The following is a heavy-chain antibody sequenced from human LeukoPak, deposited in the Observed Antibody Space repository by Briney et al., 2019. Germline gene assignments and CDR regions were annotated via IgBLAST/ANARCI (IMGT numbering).Heavy chain of an antibody. CDR2: IYTSGST. D-gene: IGHD3-22*01. CDR1: GWSMTGYY. CDR3: ARDYYDSSAYRYYFDY. V-gene: IGHV4-4*07. Sequence: SETLSLTCTVSGWSMTGYYWSWIRQPAGKGLEWIGRIYTSGSTNYNPSLKRRVTISVDTSKNQFSLKLSSVTAADTAVYYCARDYYDSSAYRYYFDYWGQGTLVTVSS. J-gene: IGHJ4*02.